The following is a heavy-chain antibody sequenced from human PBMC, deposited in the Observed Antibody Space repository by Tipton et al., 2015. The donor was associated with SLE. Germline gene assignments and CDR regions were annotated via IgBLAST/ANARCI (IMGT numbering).Heavy chain of an antibody. V-gene: IGHV4-39*01. Sequence: TLSLTCHVSGGSVSSSSYYWAWIRQPPGKGLEWIGNIFYSGSTDYNMSLKSRVTLSVDTSKNQFSLELSSVTAADTAVYYCATVDMVRGVMIGWGQGTLVTVSS. J-gene: IGHJ4*02. D-gene: IGHD3-10*01. CDR3: ATVDMVRGVMIG. CDR2: IFYSGST. CDR1: GGSVSSSSYY.